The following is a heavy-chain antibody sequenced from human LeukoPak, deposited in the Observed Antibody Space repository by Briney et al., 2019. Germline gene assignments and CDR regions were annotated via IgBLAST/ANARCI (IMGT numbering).Heavy chain of an antibody. D-gene: IGHD4-23*01. CDR3: ARTNSHPNYGGNGFDY. CDR2: INPSGGST. Sequence: GASVKVSCKASGYTFTSYYMHWVRQAPGQGLEWMGIINPSGGSTSYAQKFQGRVTMTRDTSTSTVYMELSSLRSEDTAVYYCARTNSHPNYGGNGFDYWGQGTLVTVSS. J-gene: IGHJ4*02. V-gene: IGHV1-46*01. CDR1: GYTFTSYY.